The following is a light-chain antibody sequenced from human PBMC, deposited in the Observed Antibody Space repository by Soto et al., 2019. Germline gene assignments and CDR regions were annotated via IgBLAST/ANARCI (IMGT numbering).Light chain of an antibody. J-gene: IGKJ4*01. CDR3: QQVNSYPLS. V-gene: IGKV1-9*01. CDR2: ATS. Sequence: DIQLTQSPSFLSASVGDRVTITCRASQDISTYLAWYQQKPGQPPKLLIYATSTLQSGVPSRFSGSGSGTEFTLTISSLQPEDFATYFCQQVNSYPLSFGGGTKVEIK. CDR1: QDISTY.